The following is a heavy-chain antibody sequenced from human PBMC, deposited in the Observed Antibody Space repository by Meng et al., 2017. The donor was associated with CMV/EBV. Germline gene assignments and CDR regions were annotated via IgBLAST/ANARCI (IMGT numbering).Heavy chain of an antibody. CDR3: AREIGDFWSGLGGMDV. Sequence: GESLKISCAASGFTFDDYGMSWVRQAPGKGLEWVSGINWNGGSTGYADSVKGRFTISRDNAKNSLYLQMNSLRAEDTALYYCAREIGDFWSGLGGMDVWGQGTTVTVS. CDR2: INWNGGST. J-gene: IGHJ6*02. D-gene: IGHD3-3*01. V-gene: IGHV3-20*04. CDR1: GFTFDDYG.